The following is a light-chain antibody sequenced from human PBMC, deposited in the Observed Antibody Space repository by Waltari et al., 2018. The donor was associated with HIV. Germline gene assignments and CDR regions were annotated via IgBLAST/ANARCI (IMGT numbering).Light chain of an antibody. J-gene: IGLJ2*01. CDR2: DVT. V-gene: IGLV2-8*01. Sequence: QSALTQPPSASGSPGQSVTISCTGTSSDIGAYNYVAWYQQYLGKAPKLMIYDVTKRPSGVPDRFSGSKSGNTASLTVSGLQAEDEADYYCASHAGSKDVFGGGTKLTVL. CDR3: ASHAGSKDV. CDR1: SSDIGAYNY.